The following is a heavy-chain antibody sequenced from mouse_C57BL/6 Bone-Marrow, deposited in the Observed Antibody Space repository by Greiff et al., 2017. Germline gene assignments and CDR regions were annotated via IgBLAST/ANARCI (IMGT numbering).Heavy chain of an antibody. V-gene: IGHV1-55*01. Sequence: QVQLQQPGAELVKPGASVKMSCKASGYTFTSYWITWVKQRPGQGLEWIGDIYPGSGSTNYNEKFKSKATLTVDTSSSTAYMQLSSLTSEDSAVYYCARRTTVVAHFDYWGHGTTLTVSS. CDR1: GYTFTSYW. CDR3: ARRTTVVAHFDY. CDR2: IYPGSGST. J-gene: IGHJ2*01. D-gene: IGHD1-1*01.